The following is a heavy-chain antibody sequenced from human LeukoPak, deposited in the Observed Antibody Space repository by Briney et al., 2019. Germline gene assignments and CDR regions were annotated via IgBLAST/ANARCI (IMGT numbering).Heavy chain of an antibody. CDR3: ARVIVVVEGNWFDP. J-gene: IGHJ5*02. CDR1: GGSISSYY. Sequence: SETLSLTCTVSGGSISSYYWSWIRQPPGKGLEWIGYIYYSGSTNYNPSLKSRVTISVDTSKNQFSLKLSSVTAADTAVYYCARVIVVVEGNWFDPWGQGTLVTVSS. D-gene: IGHD2-15*01. CDR2: IYYSGST. V-gene: IGHV4-59*01.